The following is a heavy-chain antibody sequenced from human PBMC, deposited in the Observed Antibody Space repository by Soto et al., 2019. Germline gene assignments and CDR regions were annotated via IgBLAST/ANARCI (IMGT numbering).Heavy chain of an antibody. V-gene: IGHV4-31*03. J-gene: IGHJ3*02. Sequence: QVQLQESGPGLVKPSQTLSLTCTVSGGSISSGGYYWSWIRQPPGKGLEWIGYIYYSGSTYYTPSLKRRVTTSVDTSKNQCSRKLSSVTAADTAVYYCARDRPDDRGAFDIWGQGTMVTVSS. CDR2: IYYSGST. CDR1: GGSISSGGYY. D-gene: IGHD3-10*01. CDR3: ARDRPDDRGAFDI.